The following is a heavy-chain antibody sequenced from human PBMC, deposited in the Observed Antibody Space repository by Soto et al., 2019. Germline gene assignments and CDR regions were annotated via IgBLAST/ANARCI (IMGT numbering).Heavy chain of an antibody. V-gene: IGHV1-3*05. J-gene: IGHJ5*02. CDR1: GYTFTTYP. CDR2: INVGNGGT. D-gene: IGHD2-15*01. Sequence: QVQLVQSGAEEKKPGASVKVSCKASGYTFTTYPMNWLRQAPGQRPEWMGWINVGNGGTKYSQKFQGRVSITRDTSASTAYMQLSRLRSDDTAVYYCATDRGGYCSGGSCPEAWFDPCGQGTLVTVTS. CDR3: ATDRGGYCSGGSCPEAWFDP.